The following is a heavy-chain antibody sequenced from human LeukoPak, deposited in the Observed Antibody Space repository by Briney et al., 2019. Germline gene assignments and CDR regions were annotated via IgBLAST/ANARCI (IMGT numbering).Heavy chain of an antibody. Sequence: PSETLSLTCPVSGGSFSSGDYYWSWIRHHPGKGLEWLGYIYYSGSTYYNPPLKSRVTISVDSSKNQFSLKLSSVTAVDTAVYYCARKENVYYYFDYWGQGTLVTVS. CDR3: ARKENVYYYFDY. V-gene: IGHV4-31*03. CDR2: IYYSGST. J-gene: IGHJ4*02. CDR1: GGSFSSGDYY. D-gene: IGHD3-10*01.